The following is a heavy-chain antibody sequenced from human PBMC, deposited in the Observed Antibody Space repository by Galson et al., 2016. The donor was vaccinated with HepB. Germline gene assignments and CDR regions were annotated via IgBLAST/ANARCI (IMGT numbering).Heavy chain of an antibody. Sequence: SLRLSCAASGFTFTRYGMHWVRQAPGKGVEWVAGISYDGSNKYYADSVKGRFTISRDNSKNTLDLQMNSLRAEDTAAYYCAKDSLVYAIDHYCGMDVWGQGTAVTVSS. D-gene: IGHD2-8*01. J-gene: IGHJ6*02. CDR1: GFTFTRYG. CDR2: ISYDGSNK. V-gene: IGHV3-30*18. CDR3: AKDSLVYAIDHYCGMDV.